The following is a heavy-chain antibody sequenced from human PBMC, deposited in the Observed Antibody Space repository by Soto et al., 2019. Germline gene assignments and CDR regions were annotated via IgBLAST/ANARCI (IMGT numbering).Heavy chain of an antibody. J-gene: IGHJ5*02. D-gene: IGHD2-8*01. Sequence: SETLSLTCAVYGGSFSGYYWSWIRQPPGKGLEWIGEINHSGSTNYNPSLKSRVTISVDTSKNQFSLKLSSVTAADTAVYYCARAHIVLMVYAIPIYNWFDPWGQGTLVTVSS. CDR1: GGSFSGYY. CDR2: INHSGST. CDR3: ARAHIVLMVYAIPIYNWFDP. V-gene: IGHV4-34*01.